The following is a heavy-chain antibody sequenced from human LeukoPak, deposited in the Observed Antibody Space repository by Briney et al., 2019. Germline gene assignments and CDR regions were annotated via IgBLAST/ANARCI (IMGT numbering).Heavy chain of an antibody. Sequence: ASVKVSCKASGYTFTGYYMHWVRQAPGQGLEWMGWINPNSGATNDAQKFQGRITMTRDTSISTAYMELSRLRSDDTAIYYCARVGATYSGDPWGQGTLVTVSS. D-gene: IGHD1-26*01. CDR1: GYTFTGYY. CDR2: INPNSGAT. CDR3: ARVGATYSGDP. J-gene: IGHJ5*02. V-gene: IGHV1-2*02.